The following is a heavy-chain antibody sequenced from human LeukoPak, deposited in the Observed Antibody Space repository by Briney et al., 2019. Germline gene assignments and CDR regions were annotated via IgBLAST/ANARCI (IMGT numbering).Heavy chain of an antibody. Sequence: SETLSLTCTVSGGSISSGDYYWSWIRQPPGKGLEWIGYIYYSGSTYYNPSLKSRVTISVDTSKNQFSLKLSSVTAADTAVYYCARGDVEMATISWGQGTLVTVSS. CDR2: IYYSGST. J-gene: IGHJ4*02. V-gene: IGHV4-30-4*08. D-gene: IGHD5-24*01. CDR3: ARGDVEMATIS. CDR1: GGSISSGDYY.